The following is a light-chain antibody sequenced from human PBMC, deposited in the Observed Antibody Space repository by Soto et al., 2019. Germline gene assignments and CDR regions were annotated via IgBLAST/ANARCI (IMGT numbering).Light chain of an antibody. Sequence: QSALTQPASVSESAEQSITISCTGTSSDVGCYNYVSWYQPHTGNAPKLMIYEVSNRPSGVSNRLSGSKSGNTASLTISGLQAEDEADYYCSSYTNNSTYVFGPGTKGTVL. CDR1: SSDVGCYNY. J-gene: IGLJ1*01. V-gene: IGLV2-14*01. CDR2: EVS. CDR3: SSYTNNSTYV.